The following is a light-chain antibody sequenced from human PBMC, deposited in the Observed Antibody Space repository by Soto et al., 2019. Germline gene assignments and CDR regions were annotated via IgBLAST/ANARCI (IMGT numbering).Light chain of an antibody. J-gene: IGLJ2*01. V-gene: IGLV2-14*01. Sequence: QSVLTQPASVSGSPGQSITISCTGTSSDVGGYNYVSWYQQHPGKAPKLMIYEVSHRPSGVSSRFSGSKSGNVASLTISGLQTEDEADYYCSSITGSSTPVVFGGGTKLTVL. CDR1: SSDVGGYNY. CDR3: SSITGSSTPVV. CDR2: EVS.